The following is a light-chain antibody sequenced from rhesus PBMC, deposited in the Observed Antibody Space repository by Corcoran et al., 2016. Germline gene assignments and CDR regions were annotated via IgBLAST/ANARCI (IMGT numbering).Light chain of an antibody. V-gene: IGKV1-22*01. CDR1: QRVMNW. Sequence: DIQMTQSPSSLSASVGDTVTISRRASQRVMNWLAWYQQKPGKAPKLLSYRASQLQRGVPSRFSGGGSGTDFTLTISSLQSEDFATYFCQQYIRGPLTFGGGTKVDLK. J-gene: IGKJ4*01. CDR3: QQYIRGPLT. CDR2: RAS.